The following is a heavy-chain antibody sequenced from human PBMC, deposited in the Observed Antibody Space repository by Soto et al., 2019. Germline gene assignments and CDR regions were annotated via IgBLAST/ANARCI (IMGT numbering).Heavy chain of an antibody. J-gene: IGHJ4*02. V-gene: IGHV4-31*03. D-gene: IGHD6-19*01. CDR1: GGSISSGGYY. CDR3: ARILAVAGTGAVDY. Sequence: QVQLQESGPGLVKPSQTLSLTCTVSGGSISSGGYYWSWIRQHPGKGLEWIGYIYYSGSTYYNPSLKSRVTISVDTSKNQFSLKLSSVTAADTAVYYCARILAVAGTGAVDYWGQGTLVTVSS. CDR2: IYYSGST.